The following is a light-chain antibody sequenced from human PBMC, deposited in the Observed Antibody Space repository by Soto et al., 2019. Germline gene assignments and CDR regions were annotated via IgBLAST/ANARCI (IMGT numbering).Light chain of an antibody. J-gene: IGKJ1*01. CDR1: QSVSSN. CDR3: QQYNNWPRE. V-gene: IGKV3-15*01. Sequence: EIVKTQSPATLSVSPGERATLSCRASQSVSSNLAWYQQKPGQAPRLLIYGASTRATGIPARFSGSGSGTEFTLTISSLQSEDFAVYYCQQYNNWPREFGQGTKVEIK. CDR2: GAS.